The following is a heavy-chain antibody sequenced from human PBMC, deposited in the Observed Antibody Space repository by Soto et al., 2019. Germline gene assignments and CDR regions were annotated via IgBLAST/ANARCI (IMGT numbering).Heavy chain of an antibody. CDR1: GFTFSSYG. CDR2: ISYDGSNK. Sequence: GGSLRLSCAASGFTFSSYGMHWVRQAPGKGLEWVAVISYDGSNKYYADSVKGRFTISRDNSKNTLYLQMNSLRAEDTAVYYCAKGEYSSSWFGTKYNWFDPWGQGTLVTVSS. J-gene: IGHJ5*02. V-gene: IGHV3-30*18. CDR3: AKGEYSSSWFGTKYNWFDP. D-gene: IGHD6-13*01.